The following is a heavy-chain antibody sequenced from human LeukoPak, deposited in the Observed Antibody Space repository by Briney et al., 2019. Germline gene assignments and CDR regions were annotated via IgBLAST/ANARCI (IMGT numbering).Heavy chain of an antibody. Sequence: GASVKVSCKASGGTFSSYAISWVRQAPGQGLEWMGGIIPIFGTANYAQKFQGRVTITADESTSTAHMELSSLRSEDTAVYYCARVFGSGSYSPYYYYYYMDVWGKGTTVTISS. J-gene: IGHJ6*03. V-gene: IGHV1-69*01. D-gene: IGHD3-10*01. CDR3: ARVFGSGSYSPYYYYYYMDV. CDR2: IIPIFGTA. CDR1: GGTFSSYA.